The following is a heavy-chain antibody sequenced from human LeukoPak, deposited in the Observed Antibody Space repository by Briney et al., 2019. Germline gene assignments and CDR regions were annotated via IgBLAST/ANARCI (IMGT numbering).Heavy chain of an antibody. CDR1: GGSISSGSYY. J-gene: IGHJ3*02. D-gene: IGHD3-10*01. CDR3: ARDGYYGSGSYYKDAFDI. Sequence: PSQTLSLTCTVSGGSISSGSYYWGWIRQPAGKGLEWIGRIYTSGSTNYNPSLKSRVTISVDTSKNQFSLKLSSVTAADTAVYYCARDGYYGSGSYYKDAFDIWGQGTMVTVSS. CDR2: IYTSGST. V-gene: IGHV4-61*02.